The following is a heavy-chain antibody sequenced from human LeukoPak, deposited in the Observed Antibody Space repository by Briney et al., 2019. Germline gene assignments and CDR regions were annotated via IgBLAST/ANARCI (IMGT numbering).Heavy chain of an antibody. D-gene: IGHD2-8*01. J-gene: IGHJ4*02. Sequence: RSGGSLRLSCTASGFIFNDYAMSWVRQAPGKGLEWVSVISGSGVNTYHADSVKGRFTISRDNSKNTVFLQMNSLGAEDTAVYYCARTDSGVVMMYTIRSAYWGQGTLVTVSS. CDR3: ARTDSGVVMMYTIRSAY. CDR1: GFIFNDYA. V-gene: IGHV3-23*01. CDR2: ISGSGVNT.